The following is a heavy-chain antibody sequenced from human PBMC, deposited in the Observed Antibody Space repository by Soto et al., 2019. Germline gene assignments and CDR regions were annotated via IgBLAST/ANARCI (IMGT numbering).Heavy chain of an antibody. CDR3: AREPEDGVPGDY. Sequence: QVQLVQSGAEVKEPGASVRVSCKASGYTFTSHTIPWARQAPGQGLEWMGWIIVSNGSPRYAPQFQGRVTFGRDTSATTAYMELSSLTSEDTAVYYCAREPEDGVPGDYWGQGTLVVVSS. CDR2: IIVSNGSP. D-gene: IGHD3-3*01. V-gene: IGHV1-3*01. CDR1: GYTFTSHT. J-gene: IGHJ4*02.